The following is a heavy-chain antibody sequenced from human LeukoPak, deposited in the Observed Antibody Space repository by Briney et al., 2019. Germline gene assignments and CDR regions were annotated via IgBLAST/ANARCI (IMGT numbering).Heavy chain of an antibody. CDR3: ARDLRYDFWSGSYGMDV. CDR1: GGTFSSYA. CDR2: INPSGGST. J-gene: IGHJ6*02. Sequence: ASVKVSCKASGGTFSSYAISWVRQAPGQGLEWMGIINPSGGSTSYAQKFQGRVTMTRDTSTSTVYMELSSLRSEDTAVYYCARDLRYDFWSGSYGMDVWGQGTTVTVSS. D-gene: IGHD3-3*01. V-gene: IGHV1-46*01.